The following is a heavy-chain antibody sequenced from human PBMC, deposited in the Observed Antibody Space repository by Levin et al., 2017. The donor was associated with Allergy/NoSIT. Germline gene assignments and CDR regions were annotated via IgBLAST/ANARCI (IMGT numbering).Heavy chain of an antibody. Sequence: LSLTCAASGFTFRSNWMHWVRQGPGEGLVWVSRLDGDGSNTNYAASVKGRFTISRDNAKNTLYLEMNSLRADDTAVYYCAGAREGTRNSLDYWGQGTLVSVSS. CDR2: LDGDGSNT. CDR3: AGAREGTRNSLDY. D-gene: IGHD1-7*01. J-gene: IGHJ4*02. V-gene: IGHV3-74*01. CDR1: GFTFRSNW.